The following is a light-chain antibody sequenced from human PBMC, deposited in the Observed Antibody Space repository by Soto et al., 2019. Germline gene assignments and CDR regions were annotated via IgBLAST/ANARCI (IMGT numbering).Light chain of an antibody. V-gene: IGKV3-11*01. CDR2: DAS. J-gene: IGKJ4*01. CDR3: QQRSNWLT. Sequence: EIVLAQSPATLSLSPGEGATGCFRASQSVSSYLAWYQQKPGQAPRLLIYDASNRATGIPARFSGSGSGTDFTLTISSLETEDFAVYYCQQRSNWLTFGGGTKVDIK. CDR1: QSVSSY.